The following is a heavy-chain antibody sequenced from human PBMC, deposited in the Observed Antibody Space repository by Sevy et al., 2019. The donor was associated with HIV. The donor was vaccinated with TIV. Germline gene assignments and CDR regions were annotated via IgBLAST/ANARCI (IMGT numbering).Heavy chain of an antibody. Sequence: SETLSLTCTVSGGSVSSGSYYWSWIRQPPGKGLEWIGHIYYSGSTNYNPSHKSRVTMSVATSKNQFSLKLGSVTAADTAVYYCAREGAVREGEYWFDPWGQGTLVTVSS. CDR1: GGSVSSGSYY. CDR2: IYYSGST. CDR3: AREGAVREGEYWFDP. V-gene: IGHV4-61*01. D-gene: IGHD3-16*01. J-gene: IGHJ5*02.